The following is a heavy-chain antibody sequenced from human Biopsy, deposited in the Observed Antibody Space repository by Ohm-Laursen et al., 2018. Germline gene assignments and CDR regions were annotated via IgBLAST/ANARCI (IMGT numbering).Heavy chain of an antibody. Sequence: TLSLTCTVSGGSISGSSRSWIRQAPGKGLEWIGYISYSRDTNYNPSLKSRITISVDTSKNQFSLKLTSVTAADTAVYHCAKHGSGWTGDDAFHIWGQGTMVTVSS. CDR3: AKHGSGWTGDDAFHI. J-gene: IGHJ3*02. D-gene: IGHD6-19*01. CDR1: GGSISGSS. CDR2: ISYSRDT. V-gene: IGHV4-59*08.